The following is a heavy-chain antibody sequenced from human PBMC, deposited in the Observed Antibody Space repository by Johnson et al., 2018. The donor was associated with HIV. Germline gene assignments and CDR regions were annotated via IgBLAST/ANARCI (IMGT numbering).Heavy chain of an antibody. Sequence: MLLVESGGGLVRPGGSLRLSCAASGFTFSNYWMSWVRQAPGKGLEWVASIKQDGGDKYYVGSVKGRFTISRDNAKNSLYLQMNSLRAEDTAVYYCAKDIRRYDAFDIWGQGTMVTVSS. CDR2: IKQDGGDK. J-gene: IGHJ3*02. CDR3: AKDIRRYDAFDI. D-gene: IGHD1-14*01. CDR1: GFTFSNYW. V-gene: IGHV3-7*04.